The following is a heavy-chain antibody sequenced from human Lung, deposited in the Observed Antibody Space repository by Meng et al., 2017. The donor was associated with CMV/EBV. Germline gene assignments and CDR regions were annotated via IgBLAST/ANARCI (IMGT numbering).Heavy chain of an antibody. V-gene: IGHV1-2*02. D-gene: IGHD2-15*01. CDR1: GFSFSDSF. Sequence: ASVKVSCKASGFSFSDSFVHWMRQAPGQGLEWMGWINPGTKNRDTAEKSHDRVTLTGDTTTGTAHMELRSLTSDDTAVYYCARVVGFCSGASCILDAYDVWGQGTMVTVSS. J-gene: IGHJ3*01. CDR3: ARVVGFCSGASCILDAYDV. CDR2: INPGTKNR.